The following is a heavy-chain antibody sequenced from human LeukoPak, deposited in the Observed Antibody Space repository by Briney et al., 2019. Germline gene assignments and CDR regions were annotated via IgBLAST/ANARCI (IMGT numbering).Heavy chain of an antibody. D-gene: IGHD2-2*01. CDR1: GYTFTSCD. J-gene: IGHJ5*02. CDR3: ARGSIAGGYCSSTSCSYPT. CDR2: MNPDSGNT. Sequence: ASVRVSCKASGYTFTSCDINWVRQATGQGLEWMGWMNPDSGNTGYAQKFQGRVTMTRNTSISTAYMELSSLRSEDTAVYYCARGSIAGGYCSSTSCSYPTWGQGTLVTVSS. V-gene: IGHV1-8*01.